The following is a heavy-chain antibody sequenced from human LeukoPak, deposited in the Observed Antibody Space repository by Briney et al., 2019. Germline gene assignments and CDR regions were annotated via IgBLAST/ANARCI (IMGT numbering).Heavy chain of an antibody. J-gene: IGHJ6*02. Sequence: SETLSLTCTVSGGSISSYYWSWIRQPPGKGLEWIGYIYYSGSTNYNPSLKSRVTISVDTSKNEFSLKLSSVTAADTAVYYCARDRRPHSSSWYGYYYYGMDVWGQGTTVTVSS. CDR2: IYYSGST. CDR3: ARDRRPHSSSWYGYYYYGMDV. V-gene: IGHV4-59*01. CDR1: GGSISSYY. D-gene: IGHD6-13*01.